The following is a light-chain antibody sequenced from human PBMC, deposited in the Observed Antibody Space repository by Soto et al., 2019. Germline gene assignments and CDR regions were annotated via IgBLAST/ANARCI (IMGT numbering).Light chain of an antibody. CDR2: DAS. CDR1: QRVSSSY. Sequence: EIVLTQSPATLSLSPGERATLSCGASQRVSSSYLAWDQQKPGLAPRLLIYDASRRATGIPDRFSGSGSGTDFTLTISRLEPEDFAVYYCQHYGSSPYTFGQGTKLEIK. J-gene: IGKJ2*01. V-gene: IGKV3D-20*01. CDR3: QHYGSSPYT.